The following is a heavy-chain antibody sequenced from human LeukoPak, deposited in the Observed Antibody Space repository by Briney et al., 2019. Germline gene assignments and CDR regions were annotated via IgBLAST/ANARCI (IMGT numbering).Heavy chain of an antibody. J-gene: IGHJ4*02. CDR3: TRGVVVTAIRKIDY. CDR2: IRSKAYGGTT. Sequence: PGGSLRLSCAASGFTFSSYAMSWFRQAPGKGLEWVCFIRSKAYGGTTEYAASVKGRFTISRNASKSIAYLQMNSLKTEDTAVYYCTRGVVVTAIRKIDYWGQGTLVTVSS. V-gene: IGHV3-49*03. CDR1: GFTFSSYA. D-gene: IGHD2-21*02.